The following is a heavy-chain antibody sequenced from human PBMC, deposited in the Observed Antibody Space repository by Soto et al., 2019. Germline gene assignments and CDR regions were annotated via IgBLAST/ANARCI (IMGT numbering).Heavy chain of an antibody. D-gene: IGHD2-8*02. CDR1: GFTFYTYG. V-gene: IGHV3-33*01. Sequence: VQLVETGGGLIQPGGSLRLSCAASGFTFYTYGMHWVRQVPGKGLQWVAVIWYDGGTKYYADSVRGRFTVSRDNSKNTLYLQMNSLRDEDTAVYYCARIDCTGNNCNPYYHYGMDVWGQGTTVTVSS. CDR2: IWYDGGTK. CDR3: ARIDCTGNNCNPYYHYGMDV. J-gene: IGHJ6*02.